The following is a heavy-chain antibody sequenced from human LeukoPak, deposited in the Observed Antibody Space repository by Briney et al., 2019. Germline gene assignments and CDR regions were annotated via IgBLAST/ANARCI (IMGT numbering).Heavy chain of an antibody. D-gene: IGHD4-17*01. V-gene: IGHV4-31*03. CDR1: GRSMDRVGHY. Sequence: SHTLSHPCTLSGRSMDRVGHYCSWARQHRGKGLEWFGYIYYSGSIYYNPSLKSRLTISVDTSKTQFSLKLSSMTAADTAVYYCARGALYGDYVFDYWGQGTLVTVSS. CDR3: ARGALYGDYVFDY. CDR2: IYYSGSI. J-gene: IGHJ4*02.